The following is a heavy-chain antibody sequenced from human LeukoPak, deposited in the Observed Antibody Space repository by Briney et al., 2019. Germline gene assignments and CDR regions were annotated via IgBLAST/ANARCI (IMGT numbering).Heavy chain of an antibody. CDR2: IYTSGST. CDR1: GGSISSGSYY. Sequence: PSETLSLTCTVSGGSISSGSYYWSRIRQPPGKGLEWIGGIYTSGSTNYNPSLTSRVTISVDTSKNHFSLKLSSVTAPRTPPDYCARRVACSSTSCYGSEFDPWGQGTLVTVSS. D-gene: IGHD2-2*01. CDR3: ARRVACSSTSCYGSEFDP. J-gene: IGHJ5*02. V-gene: IGHV4-61*02.